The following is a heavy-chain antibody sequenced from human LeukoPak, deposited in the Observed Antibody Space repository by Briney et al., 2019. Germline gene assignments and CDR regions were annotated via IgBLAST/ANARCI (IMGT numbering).Heavy chain of an antibody. V-gene: IGHV3-30*14. Sequence: GGSLRLSCAASGFAFSHYTMQWVRQAPGKGLEWVAVISYDGDYKYYADSVKGRFTISRDNSKNTLYLQMNSLRAEDTAVYYCAGSYYRPEVDYWGQGTLVTVSS. D-gene: IGHD1-26*01. J-gene: IGHJ4*02. CDR1: GFAFSHYT. CDR2: ISYDGDYK. CDR3: AGSYYRPEVDY.